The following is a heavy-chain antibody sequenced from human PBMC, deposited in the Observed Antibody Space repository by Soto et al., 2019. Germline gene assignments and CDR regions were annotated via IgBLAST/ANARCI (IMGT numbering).Heavy chain of an antibody. CDR2: ISYMGTT. V-gene: IGHV4-59*01. Sequence: SETLSLTCTVSGGSMNNYYWSWIRQAPGKGLQYIGYISYMGTTNYNPSLKSRVTISIDTSRNQFSLKLSSVTAADTAVYYCAREFSNSPEAFDSWGQGSLVTVSS. J-gene: IGHJ4*02. CDR1: GGSMNNYY. CDR3: AREFSNSPEAFDS. D-gene: IGHD6-6*01.